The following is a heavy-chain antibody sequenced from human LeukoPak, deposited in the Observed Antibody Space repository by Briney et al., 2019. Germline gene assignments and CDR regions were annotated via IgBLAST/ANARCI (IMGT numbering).Heavy chain of an antibody. CDR1: GFTFSSYA. J-gene: IGHJ4*02. V-gene: IGHV3-48*03. D-gene: IGHD3-22*01. CDR3: ARIKSSGYYYGLDY. CDR2: ISSSGSTF. Sequence: GGSLRLSCAASGFTFSSYAMSWVRQAPGKGLEWVSYISSSGSTFYYADSVEGRFTISRDNAKNSLYLQMNSLRAEDTAVYYCARIKSSGYYYGLDYWGQGTLVTVSA.